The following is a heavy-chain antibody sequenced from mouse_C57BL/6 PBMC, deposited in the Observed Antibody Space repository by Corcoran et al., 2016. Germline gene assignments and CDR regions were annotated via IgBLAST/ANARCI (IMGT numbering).Heavy chain of an antibody. CDR1: GCTFTTYG. D-gene: IGHD2-3*01. V-gene: IGHV9-3*01. CDR2: INTYSGVP. Sequence: QIPLVQSGPELKKPGETVKISCKASGCTFTTYGMYWVKQAPGKGLKWMGWINTYSGVPTYADDFKGRFAFSLETSASTAYLQINNLKNEDTATYYCARWDDGYYYYAMDYWGQGTSVTVSS. CDR3: ARWDDGYYYYAMDY. J-gene: IGHJ4*01.